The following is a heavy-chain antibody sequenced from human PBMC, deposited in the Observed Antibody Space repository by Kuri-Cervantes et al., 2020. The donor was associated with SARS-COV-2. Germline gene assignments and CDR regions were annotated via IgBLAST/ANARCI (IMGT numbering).Heavy chain of an antibody. CDR3: ARGPRITTVRGVIQGTYFDY. V-gene: IGHV3-66*01. CDR2: IYSGGNI. Sequence: GESLKISCAASGFTFSSYAMSWVRQAPGKGLEWVSVIYSGGNIDYADSVKGRFTISRDNSKNTLYLQMNRLRVEDTAVYYCARGPRITTVRGVIQGTYFDYWGQGTLVTVSS. D-gene: IGHD3-10*01. J-gene: IGHJ4*02. CDR1: GFTFSSYA.